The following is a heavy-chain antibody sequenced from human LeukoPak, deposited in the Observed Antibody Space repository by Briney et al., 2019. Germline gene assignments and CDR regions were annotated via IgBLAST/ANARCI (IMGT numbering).Heavy chain of an antibody. V-gene: IGHV1-46*04. Sequence: ASVKVSCKASGYTFISNCMHWLRQAPGQGLEWMGMINPNGGGTTYAQKVQGRVTMTRDTATSSVYMELSSLRSEDTAVYYCARVPCDTNSCHWDNWFEPWGQGTLVTVSS. D-gene: IGHD2-15*01. J-gene: IGHJ5*02. CDR1: GYTFISNC. CDR2: INPNGGGT. CDR3: ARVPCDTNSCHWDNWFEP.